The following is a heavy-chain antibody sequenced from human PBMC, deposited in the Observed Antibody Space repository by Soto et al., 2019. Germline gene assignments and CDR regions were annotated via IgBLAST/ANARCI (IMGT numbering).Heavy chain of an antibody. J-gene: IGHJ5*02. CDR1: GGSISSYY. Sequence: QVQLQESGPGLVKPSETLSLTCTVSGGSISSYYWSWIRQPPGKGLEWIGYIYYSGSTNDNPSLKSRVTISVDTSKNQFSLKLSSVTAADTAVYYCARGDSSSWYVWFDPWGQGTLVTVSS. CDR2: IYYSGST. CDR3: ARGDSSSWYVWFDP. D-gene: IGHD6-13*01. V-gene: IGHV4-59*01.